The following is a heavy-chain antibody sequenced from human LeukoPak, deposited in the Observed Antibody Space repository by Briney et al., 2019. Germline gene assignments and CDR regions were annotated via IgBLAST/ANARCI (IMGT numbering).Heavy chain of an antibody. CDR2: ININTGNP. Sequence: ASVKVSCKASGYTFTSYAMNWVRQAPGQGLEWMGWININTGNPTYAQGFTGRFVFSLDTSVSTTYMQISSLKAEDTAVYYCARDSDHLRYFDWMHDAFNIWGQGTMVTVSS. CDR1: GYTFTSYA. CDR3: ARDSDHLRYFDWMHDAFNI. V-gene: IGHV7-4-1*02. J-gene: IGHJ3*02. D-gene: IGHD3-9*01.